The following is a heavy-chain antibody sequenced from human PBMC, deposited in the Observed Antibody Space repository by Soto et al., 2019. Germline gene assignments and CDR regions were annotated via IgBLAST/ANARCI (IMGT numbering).Heavy chain of an antibody. CDR1: GGSISSYR. CDR2: LNTYGNT. J-gene: IGHJ5*02. Sequence: PSETLSLTCTVSGGSISSYRWSWIRQPAGKGLEWIGRLNTYGNTHYNPSLKSRVTVSVDTSRNQFFLTLRSVTAADSAVYHCGRESGETWDYEAPWGQGTPVTVSS. CDR3: GRESGETWDYEAP. D-gene: IGHD1-7*01. V-gene: IGHV4-4*07.